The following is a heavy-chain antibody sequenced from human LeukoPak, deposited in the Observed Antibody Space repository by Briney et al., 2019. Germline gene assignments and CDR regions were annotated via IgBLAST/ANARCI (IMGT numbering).Heavy chain of an antibody. CDR2: VNPNSADT. CDR1: GYTFTNYY. V-gene: IGHV1-2*02. D-gene: IGHD1-7*01. Sequence: ASVKVSCKTSGYTFTNYYIHWVRQAPGQGLEWMGWVNPNSADTNYAQKFQDRVTMTRDTSINTAFMELSSLRSDDTAVYYCAAFIPVRGTRGTFDFWGQGTMVLVSS. CDR3: AAFIPVRGTRGTFDF. J-gene: IGHJ3*01.